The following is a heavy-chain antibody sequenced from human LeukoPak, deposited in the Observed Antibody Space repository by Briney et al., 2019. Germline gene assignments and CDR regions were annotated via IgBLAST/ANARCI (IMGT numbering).Heavy chain of an antibody. CDR1: GGTFSSYA. D-gene: IGHD4-23*01. CDR3: AKDDYGGHYGDS. V-gene: IGHV1-69*13. Sequence: ASVKVSCKASGGTFSSYAISWVRQAPGQGLEWMGGIIPIFGTANYAQKFQGRVTITADESTSTAYMELSSLRSEDTAIYYCAKDDYGGHYGDSWGQGTLVTVSS. CDR2: IIPIFGTA. J-gene: IGHJ5*01.